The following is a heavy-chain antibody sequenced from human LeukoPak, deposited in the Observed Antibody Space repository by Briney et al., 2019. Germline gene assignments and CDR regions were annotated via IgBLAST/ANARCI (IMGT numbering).Heavy chain of an antibody. J-gene: IGHJ3*02. CDR2: IKQDGGEK. CDR3: ARVGTTGTTDAFDI. D-gene: IGHD1-1*01. V-gene: IGHV3-7*01. CDR1: GFIFTNYW. Sequence: GGSLRLYCAASGFIFTNYWMSWVRQAPGKGLEWVAIIKQDGGEKYYVDSVRGRFTISRDNAKNSQYLQVNSLRAEDTAVYYCARVGTTGTTDAFDIWGQGTMVTVSS.